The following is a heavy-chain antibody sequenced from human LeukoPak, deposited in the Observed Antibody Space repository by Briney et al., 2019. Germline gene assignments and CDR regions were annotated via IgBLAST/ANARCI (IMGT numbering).Heavy chain of an antibody. Sequence: PGGSLRLSCEASGFTFRQYGMHWVRQAPGKGLDWVSSIQYDENKKSYSDSVKGRFTVSRDNSKNTLFLQMNRLRVEDTAVYYCARDVAWYCTRASCSYSGFWGQGTLVTVSS. D-gene: IGHD2-2*01. CDR3: ARDVAWYCTRASCSYSGF. V-gene: IGHV3-30*02. CDR1: GFTFRQYG. J-gene: IGHJ4*02. CDR2: IQYDENKK.